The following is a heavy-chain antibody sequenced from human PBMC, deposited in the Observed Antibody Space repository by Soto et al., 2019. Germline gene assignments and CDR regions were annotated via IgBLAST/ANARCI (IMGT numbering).Heavy chain of an antibody. CDR2: ILPIFGTA. V-gene: IGHV1-69*12. CDR3: ARGTMIAYYYYGMDV. J-gene: IGHJ6*02. CDR1: GGTFSSYA. Sequence: QVQLVQSGAEVKKPGSSVKVSCKASGGTFSSYAISWVRQAPGQVLEWMGGILPIFGTANYAQKFQGRVTITADESTSTAYMELSSLRSEDTGVYYCARGTMIAYYYYGMDVWGQGTTVTVSS. D-gene: IGHD3-22*01.